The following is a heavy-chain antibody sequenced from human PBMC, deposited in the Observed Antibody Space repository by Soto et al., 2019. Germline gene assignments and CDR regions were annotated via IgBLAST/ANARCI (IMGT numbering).Heavy chain of an antibody. V-gene: IGHV3-48*01. CDR3: ATDRSSLDAFDI. D-gene: IGHD6-13*01. CDR2: ISSSSSTI. CDR1: GFTFSSYS. Sequence: GGSLRLSCAASGFTFSSYSMNWVRQAPGKGLEWVSYISSSSSTIYYADSVKGRFTISRDNSKNTLYLQMNSLRAEDTAVYYCATDRSSLDAFDIWGQGTMVTVSS. J-gene: IGHJ3*02.